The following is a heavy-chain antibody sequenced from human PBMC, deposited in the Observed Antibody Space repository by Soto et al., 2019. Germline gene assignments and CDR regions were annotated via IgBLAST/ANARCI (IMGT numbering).Heavy chain of an antibody. J-gene: IGHJ5*02. Sequence: ASVKVSCKASGYTFTNFDINWVRQATGQGLEWMGFVSPNSGYTVYAQKFQGRVTMTRNTSISTAYMELSSLRSDDTAVYFCARGPSVTMRNWFDPWGQGTLVTVS. V-gene: IGHV1-8*02. D-gene: IGHD3-22*01. CDR3: ARGPSVTMRNWFDP. CDR1: GYTFTNFD. CDR2: VSPNSGYT.